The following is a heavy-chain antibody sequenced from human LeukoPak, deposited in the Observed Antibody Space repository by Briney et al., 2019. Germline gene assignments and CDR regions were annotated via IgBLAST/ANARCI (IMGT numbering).Heavy chain of an antibody. D-gene: IGHD1-26*01. Sequence: PGGSHRLSCAASGITFSNAWMTWVRQAPGKGLEWVGRIKSKTDGGTTDYAAPVKGRFTISRDDSKNTLYLQMNSLKIEDTAVYYCTTDREGAPNYWGQGTLVTVSS. J-gene: IGHJ4*02. CDR1: GITFSNAW. CDR2: IKSKTDGGTT. CDR3: TTDREGAPNY. V-gene: IGHV3-15*01.